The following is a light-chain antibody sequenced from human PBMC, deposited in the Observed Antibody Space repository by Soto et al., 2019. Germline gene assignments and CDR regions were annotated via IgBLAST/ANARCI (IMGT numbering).Light chain of an antibody. J-gene: IGLJ2*01. Sequence: SVLTQPPSVSGAPGQRVTISCTGNSSNIGAGYDVHWYQQLPGVAPKLLIYRNNNRPSGVPDRFSGSKSGNSASLAITGLQAEDEADYYCQSYDSSLSGYVVFGGRTKLTVL. CDR1: SSNIGAGYD. CDR2: RNN. CDR3: QSYDSSLSGYVV. V-gene: IGLV1-40*01.